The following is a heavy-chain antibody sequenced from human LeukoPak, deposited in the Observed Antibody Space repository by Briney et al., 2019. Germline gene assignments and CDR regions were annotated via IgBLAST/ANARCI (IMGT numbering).Heavy chain of an antibody. CDR1: GYTFISYY. CDR2: IDPSGGRI. D-gene: IGHD3-10*01. V-gene: IGHV1-46*01. CDR3: AREPPGSYYFDY. Sequence: AASVKVSCKASGYTFISYYMHWVRQAPGQGLEWMATIDPSGGRIVYAQKFQGRVTMTRDMSTSTVYMELSSLRSEDTAVYYCAREPPGSYYFDYWGQGTLVTVSS. J-gene: IGHJ4*02.